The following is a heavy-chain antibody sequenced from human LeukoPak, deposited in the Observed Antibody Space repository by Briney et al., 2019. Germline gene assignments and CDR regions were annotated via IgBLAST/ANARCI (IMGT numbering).Heavy chain of an antibody. Sequence: PGGSLRLSCAASGFTFSSYGMSWVRQAAGKGLEWVSAISGRGGSTYYADSVKGRFTISRDKSKNTLYLQMNSLRAEDTAVYYCAKRASFWQQLVDWGQGTLVTVSS. CDR1: GFTFSSYG. J-gene: IGHJ4*02. D-gene: IGHD6-13*01. V-gene: IGHV3-23*01. CDR3: AKRASFWQQLVD. CDR2: ISGRGGST.